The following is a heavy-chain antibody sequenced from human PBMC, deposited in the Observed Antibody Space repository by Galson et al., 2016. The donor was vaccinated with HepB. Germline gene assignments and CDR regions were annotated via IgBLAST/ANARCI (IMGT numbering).Heavy chain of an antibody. J-gene: IGHJ6*03. CDR2: VFLGGST. CDR3: ARTSYRECTGTHCVNFRYYYYFMDV. V-gene: IGHV3-53*01. Sequence: SLRLSCAASGFTVSDYYMTWVRQAPGKGLEWVSVVFLGGSTYYAQSVEGRFTISRDDSKNTLHLQMNSLTAEDTAVYFCARTSYRECTGTHCVNFRYYYYFMDVWGKGTTVTV. D-gene: IGHD2-8*02. CDR1: GFTVSDYY.